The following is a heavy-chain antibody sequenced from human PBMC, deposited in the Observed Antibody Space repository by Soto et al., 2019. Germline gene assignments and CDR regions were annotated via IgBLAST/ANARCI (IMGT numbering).Heavy chain of an antibody. CDR1: AFTFSSYA. V-gene: IGHV3-23*01. D-gene: IGHD6-19*01. Sequence: GGALRVSCAASAFTFSSYAMSWVRQAPGKGLEWVSTISGGGGSTYYADSVKGRFTISRDNSKNTLYLQMNSLRVEDTAVYYCVKELSSGYYYFDYWGQGTLVTVSS. CDR3: VKELSSGYYYFDY. CDR2: ISGGGGST. J-gene: IGHJ4*02.